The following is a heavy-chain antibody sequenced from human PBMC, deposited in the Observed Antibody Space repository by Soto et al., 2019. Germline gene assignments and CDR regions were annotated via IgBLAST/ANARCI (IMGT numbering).Heavy chain of an antibody. D-gene: IGHD6-13*01. CDR3: ARDRIAAAGNYYYYGMDV. Sequence: PGGSLRLSCAASGFTFSSYAMHWVRQAPGKGLEWVAVISYDGSNKYYADSVKGRFTISRDNSKNTLYLQMNSLRAEDTAVYYCARDRIAAAGNYYYYGMDVWGQGTTVTVSS. V-gene: IGHV3-30-3*01. CDR2: ISYDGSNK. CDR1: GFTFSSYA. J-gene: IGHJ6*02.